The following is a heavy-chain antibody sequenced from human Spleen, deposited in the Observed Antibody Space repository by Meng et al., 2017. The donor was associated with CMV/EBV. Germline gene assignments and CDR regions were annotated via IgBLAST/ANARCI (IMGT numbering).Heavy chain of an antibody. Sequence: GESLKISCAASGFTFSNYDLSWVRQAPGRGLEWVSSISSRSRHTYYADSVKGRFTISRDNAKNSLYLQMNSLRAEDTAVYYCARDFGYCSSTSCYPAPDAFDIWGQGTMVTVSS. CDR1: GFTFSNYD. V-gene: IGHV3-21*01. D-gene: IGHD2-2*01. CDR3: ARDFGYCSSTSCYPAPDAFDI. CDR2: ISSRSRHT. J-gene: IGHJ3*02.